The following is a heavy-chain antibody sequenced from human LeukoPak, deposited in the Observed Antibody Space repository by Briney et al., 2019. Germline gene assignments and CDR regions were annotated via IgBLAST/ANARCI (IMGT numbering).Heavy chain of an antibody. Sequence: SETLSLTCSVSGGSMGSYYWSWIRQPPGKGLEWIGYMYYGGSTNYNPSLKSRVTISLDTSKNQFTLRLSSVTAADTAVYYCARDTGTRGFDYWGQGTLVTVSS. V-gene: IGHV4-59*01. J-gene: IGHJ4*02. CDR3: ARDTGTRGFDY. CDR1: GGSMGSYY. CDR2: MYYGGST. D-gene: IGHD2-8*01.